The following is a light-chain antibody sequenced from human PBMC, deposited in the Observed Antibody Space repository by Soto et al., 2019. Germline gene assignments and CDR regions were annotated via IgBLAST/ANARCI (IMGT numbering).Light chain of an antibody. Sequence: QSVLTQTPSASGTPGQRVTMSCSGSSSNIGTNDVHWYRQLSGAAPQILIYDTAQQATGVPDRFSGSRSGTSASLTISGLQSDDEAEYHCAAWDDSLNGPVFGGGTKLTVL. V-gene: IGLV1-44*01. CDR1: SSNIGTND. J-gene: IGLJ2*01. CDR2: DTA. CDR3: AAWDDSLNGPV.